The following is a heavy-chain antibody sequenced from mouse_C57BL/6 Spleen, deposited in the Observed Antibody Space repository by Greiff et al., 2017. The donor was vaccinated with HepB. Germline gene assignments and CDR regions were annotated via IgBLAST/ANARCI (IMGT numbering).Heavy chain of an antibody. Sequence: QVQLQQSGAELVRPGSSVKLSCKASGYTFTSYWMHWVKQRPIQGLEWIGNIDPSDSETHYNQKFKDKATLTVDKSSSTAYMQLSSLTSEDSAVYYCARLGRGPLDYWGQGTTLTVSS. V-gene: IGHV1-52*01. J-gene: IGHJ2*01. CDR3: ARLGRGPLDY. CDR1: GYTFTSYW. D-gene: IGHD4-1*01. CDR2: IDPSDSET.